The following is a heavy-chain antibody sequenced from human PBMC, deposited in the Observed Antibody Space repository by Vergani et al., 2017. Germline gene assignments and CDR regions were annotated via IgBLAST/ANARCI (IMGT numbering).Heavy chain of an antibody. V-gene: IGHV3-23*01. J-gene: IGHJ4*01. D-gene: IGHD1-20*01. Sequence: EVQLLESGGDLVQPGGSLRLSCTASGFIFSTYAMSWVRQAPGKGLEWVSGISASGAPTYYADSVKGRVTISRDNSKNTLYVKMNSLRVEDTDVYYCARAYGRYDWFVYWGQRTLVTVSS. CDR3: ARAYGRYDWFVY. CDR1: GFIFSTYA. CDR2: ISASGAPT.